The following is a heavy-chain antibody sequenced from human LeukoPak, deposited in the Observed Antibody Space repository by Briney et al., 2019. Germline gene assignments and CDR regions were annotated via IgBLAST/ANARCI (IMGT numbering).Heavy chain of an antibody. Sequence: HRASVTVSCKASGYTFTNYYIHWVRQAPGQGLEWMGLINPGGDNTDYAQNFQGRVTMTRNTSISTAYMELSSLRSEDTAVYHCASRFYWGQGTLVTVSS. CDR3: ASRFY. V-gene: IGHV1-46*01. CDR1: GYTFTNYY. CDR2: INPGGDNT. J-gene: IGHJ4*02.